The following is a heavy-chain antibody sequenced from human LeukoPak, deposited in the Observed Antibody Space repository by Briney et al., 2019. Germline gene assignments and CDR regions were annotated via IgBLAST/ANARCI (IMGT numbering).Heavy chain of an antibody. D-gene: IGHD2-15*01. CDR2: ISYDGSNK. CDR1: GFTFSNYG. J-gene: IGHJ5*02. V-gene: IGHV3-30*18. Sequence: GGSLRLSCAASGFTFSNYGMHWVRQAPGKGLEWVAVISYDGSNKYYADSVKGRFTISRDNSKNTLYLQMNSLRAEDTAVYYCAKMRGEYCSGGSCYGNWFDPWGQGTLVTVSS. CDR3: AKMRGEYCSGGSCYGNWFDP.